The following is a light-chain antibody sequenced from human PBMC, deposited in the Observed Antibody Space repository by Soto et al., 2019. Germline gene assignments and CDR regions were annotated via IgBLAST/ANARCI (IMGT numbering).Light chain of an antibody. CDR1: SASVLTSYY. V-gene: IGLV8-61*01. J-gene: IGLJ2*01. CDR3: AVYVGSGTVV. CDR2: STN. Sequence: QTVVSQEPSFSVSPGETVTLTCGLTSASVLTSYYPSWYQQTPGQAPRTLIYSTNIRSSGVPDLFSGSILGNKAALTITGAQADDEADYYCAVYVGSGTVVFGGGTKLTVL.